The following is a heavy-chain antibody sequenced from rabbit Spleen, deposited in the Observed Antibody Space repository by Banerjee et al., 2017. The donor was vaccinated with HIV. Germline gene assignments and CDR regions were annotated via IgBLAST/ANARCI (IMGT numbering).Heavy chain of an antibody. CDR1: GFDFSNYG. V-gene: IGHV1S47*01. CDR2: IEPIFGNT. CDR3: ARDSGSKDYIDVYFNL. Sequence: QEHLVESGGGLVQPGGSLKLSCKASGFDFSNYGVTWVRQAPGKGLEWIGYIEPIFGNTYYANWVNGRFTISSHNAQNTLYLQLSSLTAADTATYFCARDSGSKDYIDVYFNLWGPGTLVTVS. D-gene: IGHD4-2*01. J-gene: IGHJ4*01.